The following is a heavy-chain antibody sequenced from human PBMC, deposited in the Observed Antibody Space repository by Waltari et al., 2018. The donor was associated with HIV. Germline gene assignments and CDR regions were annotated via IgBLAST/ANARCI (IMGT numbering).Heavy chain of an antibody. Sequence: QVQLVQSGAEVKKPGASVKVSCKASGYTFTSYNIYWVRQAPGQGLEWMGWMNPNTGDTAYAQKFQGGVTMTRNTSMSTAYMELSSLRSEDTAVYYCARVRRPSGSYYLSYWGQGTLVTVSS. CDR2: MNPNTGDT. D-gene: IGHD1-26*01. CDR1: GYTFTSYN. V-gene: IGHV1-8*01. CDR3: ARVRRPSGSYYLSY. J-gene: IGHJ4*02.